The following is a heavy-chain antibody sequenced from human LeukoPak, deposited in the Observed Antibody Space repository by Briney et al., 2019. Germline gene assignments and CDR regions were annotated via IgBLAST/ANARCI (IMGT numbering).Heavy chain of an antibody. V-gene: IGHV3-23*01. D-gene: IGHD6-19*01. Sequence: GASLRLSCAAAGFTFSSYAMSWVRQAPGKGLEWVSRIIATGGSTYYADSVKGRLAISRDNSKNTLYLQLNSLRVEDTAVYYCAKGKTSGWDQDAFDIWGQGTMVTVSS. J-gene: IGHJ3*02. CDR1: GFTFSSYA. CDR2: IIATGGST. CDR3: AKGKTSGWDQDAFDI.